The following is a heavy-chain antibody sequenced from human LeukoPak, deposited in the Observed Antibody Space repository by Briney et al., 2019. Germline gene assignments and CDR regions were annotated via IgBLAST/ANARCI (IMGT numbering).Heavy chain of an antibody. Sequence: ASVTLSYKASGYTFTSYGISWVRQAPGQGLEWMGWISAYNGNTNYAQKLQGRVTMTTDTSTTTAYMELRSLRSDDTAMYYCARNKRAAASYYVDCWGQGTLVTVSS. V-gene: IGHV1-18*01. J-gene: IGHJ4*02. CDR2: ISAYNGNT. D-gene: IGHD6-13*01. CDR1: GYTFTSYG. CDR3: ARNKRAAASYYVDC.